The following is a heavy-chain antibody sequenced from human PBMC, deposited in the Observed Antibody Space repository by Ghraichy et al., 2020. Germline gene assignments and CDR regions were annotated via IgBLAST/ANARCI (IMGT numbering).Heavy chain of an antibody. D-gene: IGHD1-26*01. CDR3: VRPRREESSFFDF. V-gene: IGHV4-39*01. Sequence: SETLSLTCTVSGGSISSSGDCWGWVRQPPVKGLEWFGSALFGGRTFYNPSLRSRITVTADTSKNQFSLKLRSVTAADTAVYHCVRPRREESSFFDFWGQGILVSVSS. J-gene: IGHJ4*02. CDR2: ALFGGRT. CDR1: GGSISSSGDC.